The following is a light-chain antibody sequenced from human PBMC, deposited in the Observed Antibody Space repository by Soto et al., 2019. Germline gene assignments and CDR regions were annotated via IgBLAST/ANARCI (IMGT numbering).Light chain of an antibody. CDR1: QSVSSN. CDR3: QQYNNWPPMA. CDR2: GAS. V-gene: IGKV3-15*01. Sequence: EIVMTQSPATLSVAAGESATLSCRASQSVSSNLAWYQQKPGQAPRLLIYGASTRATGIPARFSGSGSGTEFTLTISSLQSADFAVYYCQQYNNWPPMAFGQGTKVEIK. J-gene: IGKJ1*01.